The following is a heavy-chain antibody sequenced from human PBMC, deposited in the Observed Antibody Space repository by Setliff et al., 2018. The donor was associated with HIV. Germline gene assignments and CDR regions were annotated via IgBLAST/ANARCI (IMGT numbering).Heavy chain of an antibody. Sequence: ASVKVSCKVSGFTLSEVSIHWVRQAPGKGLEWMGYFDPQDGETVYAQRFQGRVTITADESTSTAYMELSSLRSADTAVYYCARGDMIAFGGVGPFDYWGQGTLVTVSS. CDR3: ARGDMIAFGGVGPFDY. J-gene: IGHJ4*02. D-gene: IGHD3-16*01. CDR2: FDPQDGET. V-gene: IGHV1-24*01. CDR1: GFTLSEVS.